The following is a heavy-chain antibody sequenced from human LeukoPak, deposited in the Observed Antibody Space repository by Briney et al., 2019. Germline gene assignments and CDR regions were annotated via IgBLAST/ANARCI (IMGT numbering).Heavy chain of an antibody. CDR1: GYTFTGYD. J-gene: IGHJ4*02. CDR2: MNPNSGNT. V-gene: IGHV1-8*01. D-gene: IGHD1-26*01. Sequence: ASVKVSCKASGYTFTGYDINWVRQATGQGLEWMGWMNPNSGNTGYAQKFQGRVTMTRNTSISTAYMELSSLRSEDTAVYYCARPLSRKSGSYSGYWGQGTLVTVSS. CDR3: ARPLSRKSGSYSGY.